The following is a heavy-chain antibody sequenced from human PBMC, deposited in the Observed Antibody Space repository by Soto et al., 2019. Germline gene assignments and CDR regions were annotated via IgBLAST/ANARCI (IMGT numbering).Heavy chain of an antibody. CDR3: ARGYGDYVFDY. J-gene: IGHJ4*02. D-gene: IGHD4-17*01. CDR1: GGSISSYY. CDR2: IYYSGST. Sequence: ETLSLTCTVSGGSISSYYWSWIRQPPGKGLEWIGYIYYSGSTNYNPSLKSRVTISVDTSKNQFSLKLSSVTAADTAVYYCARGYGDYVFDYWGQGTLVTVSS. V-gene: IGHV4-59*01.